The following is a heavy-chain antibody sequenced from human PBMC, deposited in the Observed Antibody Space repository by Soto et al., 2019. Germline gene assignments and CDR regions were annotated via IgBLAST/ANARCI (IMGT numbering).Heavy chain of an antibody. V-gene: IGHV2-5*02. CDR1: GFSLSTSGVG. Sequence: SGPTLVKPTQTLTLTCTFSGFSLSTSGVGVGWIRQPPGKALEWLALIYWDDDKRYSPSLKSRLTITKDTSKNQVVLTMTNMDPVDTATYYCAHITGGVKSSWYGDYYYYMDVWGKGTTVTVSS. CDR3: AHITGGVKSSWYGDYYYYMDV. J-gene: IGHJ6*03. D-gene: IGHD6-13*01. CDR2: IYWDDDK.